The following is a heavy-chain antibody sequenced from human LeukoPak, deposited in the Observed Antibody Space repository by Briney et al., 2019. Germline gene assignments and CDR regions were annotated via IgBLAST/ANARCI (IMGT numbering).Heavy chain of an antibody. CDR1: GFTFTISA. Sequence: SVKVSFKASGFTFTISAVQWGRQARGQRLEWIGWIVVGSGNTNYAQKFQERVTITRDMSTSTAYMELSSLRSEDTAVYYCAAVELGIGAFDIWGQGTMVTVSS. V-gene: IGHV1-58*01. D-gene: IGHD7-27*01. CDR2: IVVGSGNT. J-gene: IGHJ3*02. CDR3: AAVELGIGAFDI.